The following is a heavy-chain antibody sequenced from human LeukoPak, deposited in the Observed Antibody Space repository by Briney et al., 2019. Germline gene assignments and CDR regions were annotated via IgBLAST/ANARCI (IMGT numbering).Heavy chain of an antibody. CDR2: IGAYNGNT. V-gene: IGHV1-18*01. CDR1: WYTFTSYG. CDR3: ATLTYYYYMDV. Sequence: ASVKVSCTTSWYTFTSYGISRVGQAAGHRLEWLGWIGAYNGNTNYAQKLQGRVNMTTDTSTSTAYMELRSLRSDDTAVYYCATLTYYYYMDVWGKGTTVTVSS. J-gene: IGHJ6*03.